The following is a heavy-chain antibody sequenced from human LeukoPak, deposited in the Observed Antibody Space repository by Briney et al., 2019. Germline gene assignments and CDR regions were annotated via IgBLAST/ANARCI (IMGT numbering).Heavy chain of an antibody. V-gene: IGHV4-59*08. CDR3: ARRATSGNYQMLHFDS. CDR1: GTSITRSY. J-gene: IGHJ4*01. D-gene: IGHD3-16*02. Sequence: SETPSLTCTVSGTSITRSYWSWIRQPPGRGLESVGYVYDTGDTNYNPSLKSRVTISLDTSKNQFALTLTYVSAAVTAIYYCARRATSGNYQMLHFDSWGQGILVTVSS. CDR2: VYDTGDT.